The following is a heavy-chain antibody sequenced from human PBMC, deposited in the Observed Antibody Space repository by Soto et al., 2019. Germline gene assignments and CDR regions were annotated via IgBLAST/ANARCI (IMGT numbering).Heavy chain of an antibody. Sequence: GASVKVSCKVSGYTLTELSMHWVRQAPGKGLEWMGGFDPEDGETIYAQKFQGRVTMTEDTSTDTAYMGLSSLRSEDTAVYYCATSGSSTYYFDYWGQGTLVTVSS. D-gene: IGHD1-26*01. CDR1: GYTLTELS. J-gene: IGHJ4*02. V-gene: IGHV1-24*01. CDR2: FDPEDGET. CDR3: ATSGSSTYYFDY.